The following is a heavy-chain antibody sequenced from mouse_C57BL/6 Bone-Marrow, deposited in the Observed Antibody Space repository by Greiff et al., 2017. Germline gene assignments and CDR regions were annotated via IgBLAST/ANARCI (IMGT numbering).Heavy chain of an antibody. CDR2: ISDGGSYT. CDR3: ARGLRSFDY. Sequence: EVNVVESGGGLVKPGGSLKLSCAASGFTFSSYAMSWVRQTPEKRLEWVATISDGGSYTYYPDNVKGRFTISRDNAKNNLYLQMSHLKSEDTAMYYCARGLRSFDYWGQGTTLTVSS. CDR1: GFTFSSYA. J-gene: IGHJ2*01. D-gene: IGHD1-1*01. V-gene: IGHV5-4*03.